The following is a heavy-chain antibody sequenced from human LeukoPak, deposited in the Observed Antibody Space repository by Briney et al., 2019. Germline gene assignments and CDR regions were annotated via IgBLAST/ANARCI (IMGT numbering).Heavy chain of an antibody. CDR3: ARTLRGVSDAFDI. V-gene: IGHV1-46*03. CDR1: GYTFTSYY. CDR2: INPSGGST. D-gene: IGHD3-10*01. Sequence: ASVTVSFKASGYTFTSYYMHWVRQAPGQGLEWMGIINPSGGSTSYAQKFQGRVTMTRDTSTSTVYMELSSLRSEGTAVYYCARTLRGVSDAFDIWGQGTMVTVSS. J-gene: IGHJ3*02.